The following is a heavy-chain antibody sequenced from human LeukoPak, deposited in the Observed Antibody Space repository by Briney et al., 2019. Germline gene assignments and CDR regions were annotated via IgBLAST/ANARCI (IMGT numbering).Heavy chain of an antibody. CDR2: ISGSGGST. V-gene: IGHV3-23*01. CDR3: AKDPYGGNSIDY. D-gene: IGHD4-23*01. Sequence: GGTLRLSCAASGFTFSSYGMSWVRQAPGKGLEWVSAISGSGGSTYYADSVKGRFTISRDNSKNTLYLQMNSLRAEDTAVYYCAKDPYGGNSIDYWGQGTLVTVSS. J-gene: IGHJ4*02. CDR1: GFTFSSYG.